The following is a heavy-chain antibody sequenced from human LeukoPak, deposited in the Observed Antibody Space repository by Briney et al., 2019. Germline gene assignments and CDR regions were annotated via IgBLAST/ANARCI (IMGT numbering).Heavy chain of an antibody. D-gene: IGHD4-17*01. V-gene: IGHV3-20*04. CDR3: AKDFPSVYEYGDYGPLEGMDV. Sequence: GGSLRLSCAASGFTFDDYGMSWVRQAPGKGLEWVSGINWNGGSTGYADSVKGRFTISRDNSKNTLYLQMNSLRAEDTAVYYCAKDFPSVYEYGDYGPLEGMDVWGKGTTVTVSA. CDR1: GFTFDDYG. CDR2: INWNGGST. J-gene: IGHJ6*04.